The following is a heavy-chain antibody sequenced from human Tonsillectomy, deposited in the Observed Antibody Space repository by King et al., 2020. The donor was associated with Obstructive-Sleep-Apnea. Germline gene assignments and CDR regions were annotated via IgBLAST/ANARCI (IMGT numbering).Heavy chain of an antibody. Sequence: VQLVEAGAEVKKPGASVKVSRKGFGYTFTNNDINWVRQATGQGLEWMGWMNPNSGNTVCAQKFQGRVTMTRNTSITTAYMERSSLRSEDTAVYYCAGGLYPGKTMVRGVIISLGYWGQGTLVTVSS. J-gene: IGHJ4*02. CDR2: MNPNSGNT. D-gene: IGHD3-10*01. CDR1: GYTFTNND. CDR3: AGGLYPGKTMVRGVIISLGY. V-gene: IGHV1-8*01.